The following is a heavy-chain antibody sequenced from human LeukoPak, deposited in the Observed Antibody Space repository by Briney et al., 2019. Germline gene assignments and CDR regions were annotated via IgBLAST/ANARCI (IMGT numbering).Heavy chain of an antibody. Sequence: GGSLRLFCAASGFTFSSYAMSWVRQAPGKGLEWVSAISGSGGSTYYADSVKGRFTISRDNSKNTLYLQMNSLRAEDTAVYYCAKDWYYYGSGRKTPFDYWGQGTLVTVSS. CDR3: AKDWYYYGSGRKTPFDY. CDR2: ISGSGGST. V-gene: IGHV3-23*01. D-gene: IGHD3-10*01. CDR1: GFTFSSYA. J-gene: IGHJ4*02.